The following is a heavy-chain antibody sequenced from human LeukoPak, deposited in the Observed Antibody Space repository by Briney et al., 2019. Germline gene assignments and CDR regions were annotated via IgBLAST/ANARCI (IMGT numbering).Heavy chain of an antibody. V-gene: IGHV1-2*02. CDR2: INPNSGGT. D-gene: IGHD1-1*01. CDR1: GYTFTGYY. Sequence: GASVKVSCKTSGYTFTGYYVHWVRQAPGQGLEWMGWINPNSGGTNYAQKFQGRVTMTRDTSISTAYMEVSRLRSDDTAMFYCARATGSVDHYYMDVWGKGTTVTVSS. CDR3: ARATGSVDHYYMDV. J-gene: IGHJ6*03.